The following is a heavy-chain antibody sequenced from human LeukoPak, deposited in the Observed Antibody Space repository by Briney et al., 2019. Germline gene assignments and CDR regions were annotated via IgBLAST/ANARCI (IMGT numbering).Heavy chain of an antibody. CDR3: RGSYNSYYYYMDV. D-gene: IGHD5-24*01. CDR1: GFSFSSYA. V-gene: IGHV3-23*01. CDR2: ISGSGGTT. J-gene: IGHJ6*03. Sequence: GGSLRLSCAASGFSFSSYAINWVRQVPGKGLEWVSAISGSGGTTYYADSVKGRFTISRDNSKNTLYLQMNSLRAEDTAIYYCRGSYNSYYYYMDVWGKGTTVTISS.